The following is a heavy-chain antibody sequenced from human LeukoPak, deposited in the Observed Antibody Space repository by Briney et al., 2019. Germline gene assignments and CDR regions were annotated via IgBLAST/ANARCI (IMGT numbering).Heavy chain of an antibody. CDR1: GFTFSSYS. Sequence: GGSLRLSCAASGFTFSSYSMNWVRQAPGKGLEWVSSISSSSSYIYYADSVKGRFTISRDNAKNSLYLQMNSLRAEDTAVYYCARDGGWNYASYFDLWGRGTLVTVSS. V-gene: IGHV3-21*01. D-gene: IGHD1-7*01. CDR2: ISSSSSYI. J-gene: IGHJ2*01. CDR3: ARDGGWNYASYFDL.